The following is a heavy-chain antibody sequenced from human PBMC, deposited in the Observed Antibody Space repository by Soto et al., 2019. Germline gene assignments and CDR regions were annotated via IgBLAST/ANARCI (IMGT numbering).Heavy chain of an antibody. CDR2: IWNDGSDK. D-gene: IGHD5-12*01. CDR3: VRERAGVGYNMDV. CDR1: GFTFSSYG. V-gene: IGHV3-33*01. J-gene: IGHJ6*02. Sequence: QVQLVESGGGVVQPGRSLRLSCAASGFTFSSYGMHWVRQAPGKGLEWVAVIWNDGSDKYYADSAKGRFTISRDNSENTLYLEMNGLRAEDTAVYYCVRERAGVGYNMDVWGQGTTVTVSS.